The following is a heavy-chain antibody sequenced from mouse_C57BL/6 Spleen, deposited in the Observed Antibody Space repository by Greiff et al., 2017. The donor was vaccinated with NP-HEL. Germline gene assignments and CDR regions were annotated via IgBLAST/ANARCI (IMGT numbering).Heavy chain of an antibody. Sequence: LVESGAELAKPGASVKLSCKASGYTFTSYWMHWVKQRPGQGLEWIGYINPSSGYTKYNQKFKDKATLTADKSSSTAYMQLSSLTYEDSAVDYCARAYYSNLEGAMDYWGQGTSVTVSS. CDR2: INPSSGYT. D-gene: IGHD2-5*01. J-gene: IGHJ4*01. CDR3: ARAYYSNLEGAMDY. V-gene: IGHV1-7*01. CDR1: GYTFTSYW.